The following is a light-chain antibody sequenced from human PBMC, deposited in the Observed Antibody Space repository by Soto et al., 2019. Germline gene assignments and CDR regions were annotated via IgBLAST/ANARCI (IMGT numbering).Light chain of an antibody. J-gene: IGLJ2*01. CDR1: SSNIGAGYD. CDR2: VNN. CDR3: QSYDSSLSGYVV. Sequence: QSVLTQPPSVSGAPGQRVTISCTGSSSNIGAGYDVHWYQQLPGTAPKLPIYVNNNRPSGVPDRFSGSKSGTSASLAITGLQAEDEADYYCQSYDSSLSGYVVFGGGTKLTVL. V-gene: IGLV1-40*01.